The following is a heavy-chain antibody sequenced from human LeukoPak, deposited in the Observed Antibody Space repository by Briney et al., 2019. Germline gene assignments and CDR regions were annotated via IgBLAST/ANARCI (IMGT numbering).Heavy chain of an antibody. J-gene: IGHJ3*02. Sequence: GGSLRLSCAGSGFTLSRYGMNWVRQAPGKGLEWVSYISSRSSYIYYGDSVKGRFAVSRDNAKKSLYLQMNSLRAEDTAVYYCARENYENDAFDIWGQGTVVTVSS. CDR3: ARENYENDAFDI. V-gene: IGHV3-21*01. CDR2: ISSRSSYI. D-gene: IGHD3-22*01. CDR1: GFTLSRYG.